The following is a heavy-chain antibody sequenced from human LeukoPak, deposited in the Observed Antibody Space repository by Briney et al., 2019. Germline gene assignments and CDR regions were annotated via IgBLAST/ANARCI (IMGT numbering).Heavy chain of an antibody. Sequence: GGSLRLSCAASGFTFSNAWMSWVRQAPGKGLEWVGRIKSKTDGGTTDYAAPVKGRFTISRDDSKNTLYLQMNSLRAEDTAVYYCARESYSSLDYWGQGTLVTVSS. V-gene: IGHV3-15*01. CDR2: IKSKTDGGTT. CDR3: ARESYSSLDY. J-gene: IGHJ4*02. CDR1: GFTFSNAW. D-gene: IGHD6-13*01.